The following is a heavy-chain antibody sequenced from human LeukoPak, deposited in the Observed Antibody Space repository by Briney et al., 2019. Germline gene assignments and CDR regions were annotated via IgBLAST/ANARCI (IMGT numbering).Heavy chain of an antibody. D-gene: IGHD1-26*01. CDR2: IYPGDSDT. V-gene: IGHV5-51*01. CDR1: GYNFNSYW. J-gene: IGHJ4*02. Sequence: GESLKISCKGSGYNFNSYWIGWVRQMPGKGPEWIGIIYPGDSDTSYSPSFQGQVTISANKSISTAYLQWSTLKASDTAMYFCARRIGSSRRLDFWGQGTLVTVSS. CDR3: ARRIGSSRRLDF.